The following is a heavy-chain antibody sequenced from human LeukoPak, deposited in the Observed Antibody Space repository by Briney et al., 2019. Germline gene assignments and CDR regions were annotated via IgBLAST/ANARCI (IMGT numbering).Heavy chain of an antibody. CDR2: MLYSGNP. Sequence: SETLSLTCIVSGGSISSGSHYWAWVRQPPGKGLEWIARMLYSGNPYYNPSLKSRVTISVDTSKNQFFLRLSSVTAADTTVYYCARHLDSRGRYFDYWGQGTLVTVSS. V-gene: IGHV4-39*01. D-gene: IGHD3-22*01. CDR1: GGSISSGSHY. J-gene: IGHJ4*02. CDR3: ARHLDSRGRYFDY.